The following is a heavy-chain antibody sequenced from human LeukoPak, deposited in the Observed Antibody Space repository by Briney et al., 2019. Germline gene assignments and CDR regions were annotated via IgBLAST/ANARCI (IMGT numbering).Heavy chain of an antibody. J-gene: IGHJ4*02. CDR1: GFTFSSYA. CDR3: AKGRGYSYGEHFDY. Sequence: GGSLRLSCAASGFTFSSYAMSWVRQPPGKGLEWVSAISGSGGSTYYADSVKGRFTISRDNSKNTLYLQMNSLRAEDTAVYYCAKGRGYSYGEHFDYWGQGTLVTVSS. CDR2: ISGSGGST. V-gene: IGHV3-23*01. D-gene: IGHD5-18*01.